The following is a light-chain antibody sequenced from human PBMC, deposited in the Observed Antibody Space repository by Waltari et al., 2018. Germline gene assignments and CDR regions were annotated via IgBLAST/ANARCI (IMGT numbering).Light chain of an antibody. J-gene: IGLJ3*02. CDR1: SSNIGAGYD. V-gene: IGLV1-40*01. CDR2: GNY. Sequence: QSVLTQPPSVSGAPGQRVTISCTGSSSNIGAGYDVHWYQHLPGTAPKLLIHGNYTRPSGGPDRFSGSRSGTSASLAITGLQAEDEADYYCQSYDSSLSGWVFGGGTKLTVL. CDR3: QSYDSSLSGWV.